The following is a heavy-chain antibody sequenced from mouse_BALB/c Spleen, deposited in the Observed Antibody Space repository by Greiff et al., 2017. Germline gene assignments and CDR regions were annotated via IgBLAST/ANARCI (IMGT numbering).Heavy chain of an antibody. CDR1: GFTFSSYG. CDR3: ARHDSSGYFAY. CDR2: ISSGGSYT. J-gene: IGHJ3*01. Sequence: EVQLKESGGDLVKPGGSLKLSCAASGFTFSSYGMSWVRQTPDKRLEWVATISSGGSYTYYPDSVKGRFTISRDNAKNTLYLQMSSLKSEDTAMYYCARHDSSGYFAYWGQGTLVTVSA. V-gene: IGHV5-6*01. D-gene: IGHD3-2*01.